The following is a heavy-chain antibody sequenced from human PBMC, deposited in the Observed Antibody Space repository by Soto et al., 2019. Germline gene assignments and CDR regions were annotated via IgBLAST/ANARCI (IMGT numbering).Heavy chain of an antibody. D-gene: IGHD3-3*01. Sequence: ASVKVSCKASGYTFTGYYMHWVRQAPGQGLEWMGWINPSSGGTNYAQKFQGRVTMTRDTSISTAYMELSRLRSDDTAVYYCARDFVLLFLECLPDYYYRMYVPAQGSSVTAS. J-gene: IGHJ6*02. CDR2: INPSSGGT. V-gene: IGHV1-2*02. CDR3: ARDFVLLFLECLPDYYYRMYV. CDR1: GYTFTGYY.